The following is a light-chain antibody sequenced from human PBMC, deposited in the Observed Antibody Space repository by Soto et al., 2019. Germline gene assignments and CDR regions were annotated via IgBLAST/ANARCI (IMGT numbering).Light chain of an antibody. J-gene: IGKJ1*01. CDR2: GAS. CDR1: QSVSSN. V-gene: IGKV3-15*01. Sequence: EIVMTQFPATLSVSPGERATLFCRASQSVSSNIAWYQQEPGRAPRLLMHGASTRATDIPARFSGSGSGTEFTLTISSLQSEDSAVYYCQQYNSWPPGTFGQGTKVEIK. CDR3: QQYNSWPPGT.